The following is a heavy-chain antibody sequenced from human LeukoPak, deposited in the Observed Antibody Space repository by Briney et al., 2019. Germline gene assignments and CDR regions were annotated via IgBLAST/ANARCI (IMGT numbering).Heavy chain of an antibody. J-gene: IGHJ4*02. CDR3: ARVSHYGDYLGLFDY. Sequence: PKASVKVSCKASGGTFSSYAISWVRQAPGQGLEWMGGIIPIFGTANYAQRFQGRVTITADESTSTAYMELSSLRSEDTAVYYCARVSHYGDYLGLFDYWGQGTLVTVSS. CDR2: IIPIFGTA. V-gene: IGHV1-69*13. D-gene: IGHD4-17*01. CDR1: GGTFSSYA.